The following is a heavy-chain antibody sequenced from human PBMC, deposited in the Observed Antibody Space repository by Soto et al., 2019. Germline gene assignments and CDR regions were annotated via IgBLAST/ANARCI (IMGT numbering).Heavy chain of an antibody. J-gene: IGHJ4*02. CDR3: ASISLVRGVTNYFDY. Sequence: QVQLQESGPGLVKPSGTLSLTCAVSGGSISSDNWWSWVRQPPGKGLEWIGQIYHSGSTNYNPSLKSRVTISVDKSKNQFPLKLSSVTAADTAVYYCASISLVRGVTNYFDYWGQGTLVTVSS. CDR1: GGSISSDNW. D-gene: IGHD3-10*01. V-gene: IGHV4-4*02. CDR2: IYHSGST.